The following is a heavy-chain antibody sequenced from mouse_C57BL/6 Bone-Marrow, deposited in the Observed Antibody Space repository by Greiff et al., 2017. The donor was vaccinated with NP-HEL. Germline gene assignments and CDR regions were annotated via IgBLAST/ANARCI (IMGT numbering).Heavy chain of an antibody. Sequence: VQLVESGGGLVQPGGSLKLSCAASGFTFSDYGMAWVRQAPRKGPEWVAFISNLAYSIYYADTVTGRFTISRENAKNTLYLEMSSLRSEDTAMYYCARLGTVVPFAYWGQGTLVTVSA. V-gene: IGHV5-15*01. D-gene: IGHD1-1*01. J-gene: IGHJ3*01. CDR1: GFTFSDYG. CDR3: ARLGTVVPFAY. CDR2: ISNLAYSI.